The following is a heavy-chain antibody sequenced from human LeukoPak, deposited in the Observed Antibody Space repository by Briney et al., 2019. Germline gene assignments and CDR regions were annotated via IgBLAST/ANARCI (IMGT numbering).Heavy chain of an antibody. D-gene: IGHD3-22*01. CDR1: GFTFDDYA. V-gene: IGHV3-30*02. CDR3: AKDLNYYDSSGYYPDY. J-gene: IGHJ4*02. CDR2: IRYDGSNK. Sequence: GGSLRLSCAASGFTFDDYAMHWVRQAPGKGLEWVAFIRYDGSNKYYADSVKGRFTISRDNSKNTLYLQMNSLRAEDTAVYYCAKDLNYYDSSGYYPDYWGQGTLVTVSS.